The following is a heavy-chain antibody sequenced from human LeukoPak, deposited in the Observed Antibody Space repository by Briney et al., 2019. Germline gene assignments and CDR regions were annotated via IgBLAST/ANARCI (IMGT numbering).Heavy chain of an antibody. Sequence: PGGSLRLSCAASGFTFSSYAMSWVRQAPGKGLEWVSAISGSGGSTYYADSVKGRFTISRDNSKNTLYLQMNCLRAEDTAVYYCAKGEYYYDSSGHFDYWGQGTLVTVSS. D-gene: IGHD3-22*01. J-gene: IGHJ4*02. V-gene: IGHV3-23*01. CDR1: GFTFSSYA. CDR3: AKGEYYYDSSGHFDY. CDR2: ISGSGGST.